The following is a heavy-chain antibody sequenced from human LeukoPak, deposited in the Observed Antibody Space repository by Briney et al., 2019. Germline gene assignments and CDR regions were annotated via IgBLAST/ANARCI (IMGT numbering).Heavy chain of an antibody. CDR3: ARPHTYDTTGYAF. D-gene: IGHD3-22*01. J-gene: IGHJ4*02. Sequence: GESLKISCQGSGYDFTTSWITWVRRVPGKGLEWMGRIDPSDSYTNYSPSFEGHVTFTADKSDNTAYLQWGSLKASDTAMYYCARPHTYDTTGYAFWGQGTLVTVSS. CDR2: IDPSDSYT. V-gene: IGHV5-10-1*01. CDR1: GYDFTTSW.